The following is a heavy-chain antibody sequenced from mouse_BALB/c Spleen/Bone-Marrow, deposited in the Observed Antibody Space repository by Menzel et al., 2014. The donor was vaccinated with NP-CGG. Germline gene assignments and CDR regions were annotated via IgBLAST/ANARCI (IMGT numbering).Heavy chain of an antibody. D-gene: IGHD1-2*01. J-gene: IGHJ2*01. CDR1: GFDFSRYW. Sequence: EVKLVESGGGLVQPGGSLKLSCAASGFDFSRYWMSWVRQAPGKGLEWIGEINPDSSTINYTPSLKDKFIISRGNAKNTLYLRLNKVGSEDTALYYCARLDYYGYHNYWGQGTTLTVSS. CDR3: ARLDYYGYHNY. V-gene: IGHV4-1*02. CDR2: INPDSSTI.